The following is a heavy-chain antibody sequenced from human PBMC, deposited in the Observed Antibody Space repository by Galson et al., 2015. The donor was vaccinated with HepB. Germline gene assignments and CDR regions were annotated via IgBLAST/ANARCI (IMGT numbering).Heavy chain of an antibody. Sequence: SLRLSCAASGFTFDDYAMHWVRQAPGKGLEWVSGISWNSGSIGYADSVEGRFTISRDNAKNSLYLQMNSLRAEDTALYYCAKGGGYCSSTSCYENFDYWGQGTLVTVSS. CDR2: ISWNSGSI. V-gene: IGHV3-9*01. CDR1: GFTFDDYA. J-gene: IGHJ4*02. CDR3: AKGGGYCSSTSCYENFDY. D-gene: IGHD2-2*01.